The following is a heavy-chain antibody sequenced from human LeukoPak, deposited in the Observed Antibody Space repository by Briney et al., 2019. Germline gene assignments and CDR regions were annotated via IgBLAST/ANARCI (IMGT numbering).Heavy chain of an antibody. J-gene: IGHJ4*02. Sequence: GGSLRLSCAASEFTFSTYSMHWVRQAPGKGLEWVTVISYDGTIKYYADSVKGRFTISRDNSKSMVYLQMNSLRAEDTAVYYCARDLLSTAGYFDYWGQGTLVTVSS. D-gene: IGHD6-19*01. V-gene: IGHV3-30-3*01. CDR2: ISYDGTIK. CDR3: ARDLLSTAGYFDY. CDR1: EFTFSTYS.